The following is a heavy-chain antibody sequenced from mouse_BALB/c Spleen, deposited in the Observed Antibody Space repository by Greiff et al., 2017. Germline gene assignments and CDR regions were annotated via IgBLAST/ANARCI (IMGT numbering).Heavy chain of an antibody. Sequence: EVKLVESGGGLVKPGGSLKLSCAASGFTFSSYAMSWVRQTPEKRLEWVASISSGGSTYYPDSVKGRFTISRDNARNILYLQMSSLRSEDTAMYYCARIGDGYNAMDYWGQGTSVTVSS. J-gene: IGHJ4*01. CDR1: GFTFSSYA. CDR3: ARIGDGYNAMDY. V-gene: IGHV5-6-5*01. CDR2: ISSGGST. D-gene: IGHD2-13*01.